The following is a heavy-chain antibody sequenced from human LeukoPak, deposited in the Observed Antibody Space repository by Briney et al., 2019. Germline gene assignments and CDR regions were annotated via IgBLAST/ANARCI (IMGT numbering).Heavy chain of an antibody. CDR2: ISYDGSNK. V-gene: IGHV3-30*18. CDR3: AKGDSSSWYTYYYYGMDV. CDR1: GFTFSSYG. D-gene: IGHD6-13*01. J-gene: IGHJ6*04. Sequence: GRSLRLSCAASGFTFSSYGMHWVRRAPGKGLEWVAVISYDGSNKYYADSVKGRFTISRDNSKNTLYLQMNSLRAEDTAVYYCAKGDSSSWYTYYYYGMDVWGKGTTVTVSS.